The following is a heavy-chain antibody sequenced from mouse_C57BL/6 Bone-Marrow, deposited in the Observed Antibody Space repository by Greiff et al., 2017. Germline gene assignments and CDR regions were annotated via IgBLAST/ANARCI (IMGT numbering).Heavy chain of an antibody. CDR3: ARKAYYYGSSLDY. J-gene: IGHJ2*01. D-gene: IGHD1-1*01. V-gene: IGHV5-17*01. Sequence: EVMLVESGVGLVKPGGSLKLSCAASGFTFSDYGMHWVRQAPEKGLEWVAYISSGSSTIYYADTVKGRFTISRDNAKNTLFLQMTSLRSEDTAMYYCARKAYYYGSSLDYWGQGTTLTVSS. CDR2: ISSGSSTI. CDR1: GFTFSDYG.